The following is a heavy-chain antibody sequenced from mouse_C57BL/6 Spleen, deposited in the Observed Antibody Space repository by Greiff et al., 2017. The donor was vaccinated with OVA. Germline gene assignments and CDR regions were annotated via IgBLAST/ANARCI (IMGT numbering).Heavy chain of an antibody. V-gene: IGHV2-2*01. J-gene: IGHJ2*01. CDR3: ARNRGYYGSFDY. CDR2: IWCGGST. Sequence: QVQLQQSGPGLVQPSQSLSITCTVSGFSLTSYGVHWVRQSPGTGLEWLGVIWCGGSTDYNAAFISRLSISKDNSKSQVFFKMNSLQADDTAIYDGARNRGYYGSFDYWGQGTTLTVSS. D-gene: IGHD1-1*01. CDR1: GFSLTSYG.